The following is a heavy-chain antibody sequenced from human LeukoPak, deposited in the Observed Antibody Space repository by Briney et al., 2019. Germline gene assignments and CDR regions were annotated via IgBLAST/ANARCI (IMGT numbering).Heavy chain of an antibody. CDR2: ISPNSGGT. CDR1: GYTFTDYN. V-gene: IGHV1-2*02. J-gene: IGHJ3*02. D-gene: IGHD2-2*01. CDR3: ARDIVVVPAALWAFDI. Sequence: ASVKVSCKTSGYTFTDYNIHWVRQAPGQGLEWMGWISPNSGGTNYAQRFQGMVTMTRDTSISTAYMDLSSLRSEDTAVYYCARDIVVVPAALWAFDIWGQGTMVTVSS.